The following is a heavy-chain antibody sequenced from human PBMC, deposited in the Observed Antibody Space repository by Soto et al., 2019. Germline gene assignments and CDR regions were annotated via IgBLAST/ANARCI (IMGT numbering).Heavy chain of an antibody. V-gene: IGHV1-18*01. CDR1: GYTFTSYG. CDR3: ARGGSWYHVGGYFQH. Sequence: QVQLVQSGAEVKKPGASVKVSCKASGYTFTSYGINWVRQAPGQGLEWMGWISTYNGNTNYAQKLKGRVTMTTDTSTSTAYMERRSLRSDDTAVYYCARGGSWYHVGGYFQHWGQGTLVTVSS. D-gene: IGHD1-26*01. CDR2: ISTYNGNT. J-gene: IGHJ1*01.